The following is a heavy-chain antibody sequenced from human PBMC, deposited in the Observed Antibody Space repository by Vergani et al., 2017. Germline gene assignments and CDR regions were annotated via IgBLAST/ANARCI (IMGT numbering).Heavy chain of an antibody. CDR2: ISSSSSYI. V-gene: IGHV3-21*01. CDR3: ARGRIAAAGTN. J-gene: IGHJ4*02. Sequence: EVQLVESGGGLVKPGGSLRLSCAASGFTFSSYSMNWIRQAPGKGLEWVSSISSSSSYIYYADSVKGRFTISRDNAKNSLYLQMNSLRAEDTAVYYCARGRIAAAGTNWGQGTLVTVSS. CDR1: GFTFSSYS. D-gene: IGHD6-13*01.